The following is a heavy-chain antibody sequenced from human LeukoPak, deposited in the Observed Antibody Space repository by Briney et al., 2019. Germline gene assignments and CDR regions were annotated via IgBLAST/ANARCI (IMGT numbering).Heavy chain of an antibody. J-gene: IGHJ4*02. Sequence: PSETLSLTCTVSGGSISSYYWSWIRQPPGKGLEWIGYIYYSGSTNYNPSLKSRVTISVGTSKNQFSLKLSSVTAADTAVYYCARVLGVGATTPFDYWGQGTLVTVSS. CDR3: ARVLGVGATTPFDY. CDR2: IYYSGST. D-gene: IGHD1-26*01. V-gene: IGHV4-59*01. CDR1: GGSISSYY.